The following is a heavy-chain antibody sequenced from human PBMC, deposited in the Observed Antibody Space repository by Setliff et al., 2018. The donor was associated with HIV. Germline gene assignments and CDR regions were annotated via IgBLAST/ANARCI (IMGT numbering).Heavy chain of an antibody. CDR2: IDSSSSII. V-gene: IGHV3-48*03. J-gene: IGHJ6*02. CDR1: GFTFSRYE. D-gene: IGHD3-22*01. CDR3: ARDGRAVTSLMVVVSLKNGMDV. Sequence: PGGSLRLSCVASGFTFSRYEMNWVRQAPGKGPEWISYIDSSSSIIHYADSVRGRFTISRDNDQNTLYLQMNSLTSEDRAIYYCARDGRAVTSLMVVVSLKNGMDVWGQGTTVTVSS.